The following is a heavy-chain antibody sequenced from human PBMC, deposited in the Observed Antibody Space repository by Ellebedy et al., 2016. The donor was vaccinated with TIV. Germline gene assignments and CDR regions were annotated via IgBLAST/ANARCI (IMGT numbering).Heavy chain of an antibody. D-gene: IGHD3-10*01. V-gene: IGHV1-46*01. J-gene: IGHJ6*02. CDR3: ARERVRYGSGRHYYYYFGMDV. Sequence: ASVKVSCKTSGYTFTSYSIHWVRQAPGQGLEWMGIINLDGGSTSYAEKFKGRVTMNGDTSTSTVFMELSGLRSEDTAVYYCARERVRYGSGRHYYYYFGMDVWGQGTTVTVSS. CDR2: INLDGGST. CDR1: GYTFTSYS.